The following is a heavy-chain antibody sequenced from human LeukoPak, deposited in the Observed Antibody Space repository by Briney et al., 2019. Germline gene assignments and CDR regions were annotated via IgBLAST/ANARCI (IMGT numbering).Heavy chain of an antibody. CDR1: GGSISSCGYY. Sequence: PSETLSLTCSVSGGSISSCGYYWGWIRQPPGKGLEWIGSIYYSGSTYYNPSLKSRVTISVDTSKNQFSLKLSSVTAADTAVYYCARAGYYYGSYWFDPWGQGTLVTVSS. D-gene: IGHD3-10*01. CDR3: ARAGYYYGSYWFDP. CDR2: IYYSGST. J-gene: IGHJ5*02. V-gene: IGHV4-39*01.